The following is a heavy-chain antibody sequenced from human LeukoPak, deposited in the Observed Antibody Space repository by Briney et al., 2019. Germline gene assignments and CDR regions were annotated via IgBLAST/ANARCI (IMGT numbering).Heavy chain of an antibody. CDR3: AKERGPFDAFDI. Sequence: GGSLRLSCATYGFTFSSYGMHWVRRAPGKGLEWVAVIWSDGRNRFYVDAVKGRFTFSRDNSKNTLSLQMNSLRAEDTAVYYCAKERGPFDAFDIWGQGTMVTVSS. CDR1: GFTFSSYG. V-gene: IGHV3-33*06. CDR2: IWSDGRNR. J-gene: IGHJ3*02.